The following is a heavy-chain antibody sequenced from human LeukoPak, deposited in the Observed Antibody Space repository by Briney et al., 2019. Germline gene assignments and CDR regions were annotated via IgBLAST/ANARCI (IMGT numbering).Heavy chain of an antibody. Sequence: GGSLRLSCAASGYTFDDHAMHWVRQVPGKGLEWVSGISWNSGNIGYAESVKGRFTISRDNAKNSLYLQMDGLRTEDTALYFCARDVWRRACNYGMDVWGQGTTVAVSS. J-gene: IGHJ6*02. CDR2: ISWNSGNI. V-gene: IGHV3-9*01. D-gene: IGHD2-21*01. CDR3: ARDVWRRACNYGMDV. CDR1: GYTFDDHA.